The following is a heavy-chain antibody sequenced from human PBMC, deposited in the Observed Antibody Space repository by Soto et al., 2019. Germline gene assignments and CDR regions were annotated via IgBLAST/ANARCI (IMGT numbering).Heavy chain of an antibody. D-gene: IGHD2-8*01. CDR1: GGTFSSYA. CDR2: IIPIFGTA. Sequence: QVQLVQSGAEVKKPGSSVKVSCKASGGTFSSYAISWVRQAPGQGLEWMGGIIPIFGTANYAQKFQGRVTIPADESTSTAYVELGSLRSEDTAVYYCARDLMDPPIDYWGQGTLVTVSS. CDR3: ARDLMDPPIDY. V-gene: IGHV1-69*12. J-gene: IGHJ4*02.